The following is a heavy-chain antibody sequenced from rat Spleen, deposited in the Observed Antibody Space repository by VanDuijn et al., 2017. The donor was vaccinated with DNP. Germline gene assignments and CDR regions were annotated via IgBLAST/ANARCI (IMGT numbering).Heavy chain of an antibody. CDR1: GFTFGDYY. V-gene: IGHV5-20*01. Sequence: EVHLVDSGGGLVQPGRSLKLSCATSGFTFGDYYMSWVRQAPTGGLEWVASINSDGSSTYYRDSVRGRFTISRDYARSTLYLQMDSLRSEDTATYYCATSSYFGYDYGFAYWGQGTLVTVSS. J-gene: IGHJ3*01. CDR3: ATSSYFGYDYGFAY. D-gene: IGHD1-7*01. CDR2: INSDGSST.